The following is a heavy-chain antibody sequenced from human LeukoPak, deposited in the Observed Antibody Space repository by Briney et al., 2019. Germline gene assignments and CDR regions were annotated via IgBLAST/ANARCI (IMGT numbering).Heavy chain of an antibody. J-gene: IGHJ3*02. CDR1: GGSISSSSYY. Sequence: PSETLPLTCTVSGGSISSSSYYWGWIRQPPGKGLEWIGSIYYSGSTYYNPSLKSRVTISVDTSKNQFSLKLSSVTAADTAVYYCARANYYDRSGRAFDIWGQGTMVTVSS. CDR3: ARANYYDRSGRAFDI. CDR2: IYYSGST. V-gene: IGHV4-39*07. D-gene: IGHD3-22*01.